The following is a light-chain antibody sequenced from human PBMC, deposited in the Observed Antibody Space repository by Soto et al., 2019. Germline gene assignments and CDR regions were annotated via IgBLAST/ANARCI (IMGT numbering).Light chain of an antibody. Sequence: EIVRTQSPATLSVSPGERATLSCRASQSVSSNVAWYQQKPGQAPRLLIHGASTRATGIPARFSGSGSGTEFTLTISGLQSEDFVLFYCHQYDNWSPVYTLGQGT. CDR1: QSVSSN. CDR3: HQYDNWSPVYT. V-gene: IGKV3-15*01. CDR2: GAS. J-gene: IGKJ2*01.